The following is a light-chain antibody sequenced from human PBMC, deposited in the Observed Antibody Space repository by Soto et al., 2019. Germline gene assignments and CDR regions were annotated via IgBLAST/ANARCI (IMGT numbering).Light chain of an antibody. Sequence: QLVLTQPPSASGTPGQRVTISCSGSSSNIGSNTVNWYQQLPGTAPKLLIYSNTQRPSGVPDRFSGSKSGTSASLAISGLQSEDYAEYYCAAWDDCLDGVVFGGGTKLTVL. V-gene: IGLV1-44*01. CDR2: SNT. CDR3: AAWDDCLDGVV. J-gene: IGLJ2*01. CDR1: SSNIGSNT.